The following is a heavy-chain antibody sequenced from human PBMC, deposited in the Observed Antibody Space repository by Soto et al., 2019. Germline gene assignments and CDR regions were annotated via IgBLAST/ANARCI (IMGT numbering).Heavy chain of an antibody. CDR1: GYTFTSYY. CDR2: INPSGGST. D-gene: IGHD3-9*01. Sequence: ASVKVSCKASGYTFTSYYMHWVLQAPGQGLEWMGIINPSGGSTSYAQKFQGRVTMTRDTSTSTVYMELSSLRSEDTAVYYCARVYDILTGYPSAHAFDIWGQGTMVTVSS. CDR3: ARVYDILTGYPSAHAFDI. J-gene: IGHJ3*02. V-gene: IGHV1-46*03.